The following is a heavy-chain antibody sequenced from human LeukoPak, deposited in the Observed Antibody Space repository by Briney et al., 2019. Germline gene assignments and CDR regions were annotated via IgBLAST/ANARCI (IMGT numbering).Heavy chain of an antibody. V-gene: IGHV4-28*05. Sequence: SETQSLTCAVSGYSVSTSNWWGWIRQPPGKGLEWIGYIYYGGSIYYSPSLKSRVTMSVDTPKNQFSLKLSSVTAVDTAVYYCASVRWKGDYYFYMDVWGKGTTVTVSS. CDR2: IYYGGSI. CDR1: GYSVSTSNW. J-gene: IGHJ6*03. CDR3: ASVRWKGDYYFYMDV. D-gene: IGHD1-1*01.